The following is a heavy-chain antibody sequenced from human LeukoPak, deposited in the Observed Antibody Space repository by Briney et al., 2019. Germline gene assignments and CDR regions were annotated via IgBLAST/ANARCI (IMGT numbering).Heavy chain of an antibody. D-gene: IGHD3-16*01. CDR2: ISWDGGST. V-gene: IGHV3-43D*03. Sequence: GGSLRLSCAASGFTFSSYSMDWVRQAPGKGLEWVSLISWDGGSTYYADSVKGRFTISRDNSKNSLYLQMNSLRAEDTALYYCAKDFTDYGFYYFDYWGQGTLVTVSS. CDR3: AKDFTDYGFYYFDY. CDR1: GFTFSSYS. J-gene: IGHJ4*02.